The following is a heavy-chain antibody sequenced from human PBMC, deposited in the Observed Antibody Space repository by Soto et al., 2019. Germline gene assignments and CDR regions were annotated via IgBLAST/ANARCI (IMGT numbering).Heavy chain of an antibody. D-gene: IGHD4-17*01. CDR2: INPSGGST. Sequence: QVQLVQSGAEVKKPGASVKVSCKASGYTFTSYYMHWVRQAPGQGLEWMGIINPSGGSTSYAQKFQGRVTMTRDTSTSTVYMELCSLRSEDTAVYYCARARDTVTTFGWCDPWGQGTLVTVSS. V-gene: IGHV1-46*03. CDR1: GYTFTSYY. J-gene: IGHJ5*02. CDR3: ARARDTVTTFGWCDP.